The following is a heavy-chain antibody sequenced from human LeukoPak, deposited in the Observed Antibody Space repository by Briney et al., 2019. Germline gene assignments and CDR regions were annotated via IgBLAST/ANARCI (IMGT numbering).Heavy chain of an antibody. CDR2: IYYSGST. J-gene: IGHJ4*02. CDR3: ARDRPYCGGDCYSSGGDH. D-gene: IGHD2-21*02. Sequence: SETLSLTCTVSGGSVSSGSYYWSWIRQPPGKGLEWIGYIYYSGSTNYNPSLKSRVTISVDTSKNQFSLQLSSVTAADTAVYYCARDRPYCGGDCYSSGGDHWGQGTLVTVSS. V-gene: IGHV4-61*01. CDR1: GGSVSSGSYY.